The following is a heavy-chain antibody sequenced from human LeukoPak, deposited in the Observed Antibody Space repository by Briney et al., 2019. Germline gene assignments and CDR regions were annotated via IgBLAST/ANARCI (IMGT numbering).Heavy chain of an antibody. J-gene: IGHJ6*03. CDR3: ARVPPTVTLDYYYYYYMDV. D-gene: IGHD4-17*01. CDR2: ITSSGNTI. Sequence: GGSLRLSCAASGFTFSIYEMNWVRQAPGKGLEWVSYITSSGNTIYYADSVKGRFTISRDNAKNSLYLQMNSLRAEDTAVYYCARVPPTVTLDYYYYYYMDVWGKGTTVTVSS. CDR1: GFTFSIYE. V-gene: IGHV3-48*03.